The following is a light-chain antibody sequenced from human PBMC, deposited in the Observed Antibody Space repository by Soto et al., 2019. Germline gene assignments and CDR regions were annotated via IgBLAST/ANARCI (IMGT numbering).Light chain of an antibody. Sequence: QSALTQPASVSGSPGQSITISCTGTSNDIGIYNYVSWYQQHPGKAPKLLIYEVTNRPSGVSNRFSGSKSGDTASLTISGLQAEDEADYYCSSYTTSTTRVFGGGTKLTVL. J-gene: IGLJ2*01. V-gene: IGLV2-14*01. CDR3: SSYTTSTTRV. CDR1: SNDIGIYNY. CDR2: EVT.